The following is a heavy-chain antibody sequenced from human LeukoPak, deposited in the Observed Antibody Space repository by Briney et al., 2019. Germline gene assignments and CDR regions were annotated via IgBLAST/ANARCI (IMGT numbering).Heavy chain of an antibody. J-gene: IGHJ4*02. CDR2: IIPIFGTA. CDR3: ARSRALNGYSYGSFSLHLAR. D-gene: IGHD5-18*01. Sequence: ASVKVSCKASGGTFSSYAISWVRQAPGQGLEWMGGIIPIFGTANYAQKFQGRVTITADESTSTAYMELSSLRSEDTAVFYCARSRALNGYSYGSFSLHLARWGQGTLVTVSS. V-gene: IGHV1-69*13. CDR1: GGTFSSYA.